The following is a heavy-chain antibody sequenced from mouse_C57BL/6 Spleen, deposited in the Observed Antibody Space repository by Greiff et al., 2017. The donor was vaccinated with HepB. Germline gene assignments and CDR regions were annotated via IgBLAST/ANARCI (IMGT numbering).Heavy chain of an antibody. J-gene: IGHJ2*01. D-gene: IGHD2-4*01. V-gene: IGHV1-52*01. CDR3: ARKAYYDYDPYYFDY. CDR1: GYTFTSYW. Sequence: VQLQQPGAELVRPGSSVKLSCKASGYTFTSYWMHWVKQRPIQGLEWIGNIDTSDSETHYNQKFKDKATLTVDKSSSTAYMQLSSLTSEDSAVYYCARKAYYDYDPYYFDYWGQGTTLTVSS. CDR2: IDTSDSET.